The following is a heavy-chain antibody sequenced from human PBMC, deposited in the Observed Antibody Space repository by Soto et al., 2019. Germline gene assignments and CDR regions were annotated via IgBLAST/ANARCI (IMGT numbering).Heavy chain of an antibody. V-gene: IGHV4-39*01. CDR1: GGPISSSSYY. Sequence: PSETLSLTCTVSGGPISSSSYYWGWIRQPPGKGLEWIGSIYYSGSTYYNPSLKSRVTISVDTSKNQFSLKLSSVTAADTAVYYCASQYYDFWSGYYYFDYWGQGTLVTVSS. CDR2: IYYSGST. D-gene: IGHD3-3*01. CDR3: ASQYYDFWSGYYYFDY. J-gene: IGHJ4*02.